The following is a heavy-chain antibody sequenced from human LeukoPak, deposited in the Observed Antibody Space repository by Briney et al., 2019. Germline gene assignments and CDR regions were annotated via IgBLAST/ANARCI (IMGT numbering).Heavy chain of an antibody. CDR2: ISDSGANT. V-gene: IGHV3-23*01. J-gene: IGHJ2*01. CDR1: GFAFSTYA. Sequence: GGSLRLSCAASGFAFSTYAMSWVRQAPGKGLEWVSTISDSGANTYYADSVRGRFTISRDNSKNTLYLQKNSLRADDTAIYYCAKSMTLQWRGFFDLWGRGTHVTVSS. CDR3: AKSMTLQWRGFFDL. D-gene: IGHD6-19*01.